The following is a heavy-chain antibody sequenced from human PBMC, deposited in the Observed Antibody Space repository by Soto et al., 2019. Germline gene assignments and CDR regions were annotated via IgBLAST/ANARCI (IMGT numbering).Heavy chain of an antibody. CDR1: GGAISSYY. V-gene: IGHV4-4*07. Sequence: NPSETLSLTCSVPGGAISSYYWSWVRQPAGKGLEWIGRVFSSGSTYYNASLKSRVTMSIDTSKNEVSLTLRSVTAADTGVYYCARVAFSYFGMDVWGPGTTVTVSS. CDR2: VFSSGST. J-gene: IGHJ6*02. D-gene: IGHD3-3*02. CDR3: ARVAFSYFGMDV.